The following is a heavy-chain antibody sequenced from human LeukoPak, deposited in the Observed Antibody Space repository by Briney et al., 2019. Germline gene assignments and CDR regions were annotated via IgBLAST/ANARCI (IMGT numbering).Heavy chain of an antibody. Sequence: GGSLRLSCVASGFTFRSYWMGWGRQAPGKGLEWVANIQQDGSEIFYVDSVRGRFTISRDNAKNSLYLQMNTLRAEDTAVYYCARPSFVTGSYYPLWVQGTLVAVSS. CDR2: IQQDGSEI. D-gene: IGHD1-26*01. V-gene: IGHV3-7*01. CDR3: ARPSFVTGSYYPL. CDR1: GFTFRSYW. J-gene: IGHJ4*02.